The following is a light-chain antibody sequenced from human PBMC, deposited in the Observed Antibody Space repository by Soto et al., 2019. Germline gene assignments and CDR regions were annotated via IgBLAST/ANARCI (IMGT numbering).Light chain of an antibody. CDR3: CSYVGGRTYV. Sequence: QSVLTQPASVSGSAGQSITTAGIGTVSLVSWYQQHPGKVPKLIIYDDTKRPSGVPSRFSGSKSGNTASLTISGLQAEDEADYYCCSYVGGRTYVFGSGTKVTVL. CDR1: VSL. J-gene: IGLJ1*01. V-gene: IGLV2-23*01. CDR2: DDT.